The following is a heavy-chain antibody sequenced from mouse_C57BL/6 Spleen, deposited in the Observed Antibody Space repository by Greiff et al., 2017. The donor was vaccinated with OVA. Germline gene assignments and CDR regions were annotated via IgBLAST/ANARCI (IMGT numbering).Heavy chain of an antibody. Sequence: QVQLQQSGAELVRPGASVTLSCKASGYTFTDYEMHWVKQTPVHGLEWIGAIDPETGGTSYNQKFKGQVILTADKSSSTAYMELRSLTSEDSAVYYCTRSWEYWGQGTTLTVSS. J-gene: IGHJ2*01. V-gene: IGHV1-15*01. CDR1: GYTFTDYE. D-gene: IGHD4-1*01. CDR3: TRSWEY. CDR2: IDPETGGT.